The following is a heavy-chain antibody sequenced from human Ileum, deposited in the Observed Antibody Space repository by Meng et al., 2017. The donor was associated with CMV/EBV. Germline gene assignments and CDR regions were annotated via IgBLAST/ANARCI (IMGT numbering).Heavy chain of an antibody. CDR3: TTDVVGYCSSTSCYTWFDP. D-gene: IGHD2-2*02. CDR1: NAW. CDR2: IKSKTDGGTT. V-gene: IGHV3-15*01. J-gene: IGHJ5*02. Sequence: NAWRSWVRQAQGKGLEWVGRIKSKTDGGTTDYAAPVKGRFTISRDDSKNTLYLQMNSLKTEDTAVYYCTTDVVGYCSSTSCYTWFDPWGQGTLVTVSS.